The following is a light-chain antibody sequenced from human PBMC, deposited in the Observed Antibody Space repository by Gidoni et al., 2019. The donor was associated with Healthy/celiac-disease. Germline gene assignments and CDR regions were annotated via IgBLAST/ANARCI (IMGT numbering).Light chain of an antibody. V-gene: IGLV1-44*01. CDR3: AAWDDSLNGWV. Sequence: SVLTQPPSASGTPGQRVPISCSGSSSNIGSNTVNWYQQLPGTAPKLLIYRNNQRPSGVPDRFSGSKSGTSASLAISGLQSEDEADYYCAAWDDSLNGWVFGGGTKLTVL. CDR1: SSNIGSNT. CDR2: RNN. J-gene: IGLJ3*02.